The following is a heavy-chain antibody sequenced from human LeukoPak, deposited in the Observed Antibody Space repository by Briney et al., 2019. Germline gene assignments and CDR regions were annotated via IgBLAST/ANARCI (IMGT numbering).Heavy chain of an antibody. V-gene: IGHV4-59*01. Sequence: SETLSLTCTVSGGSISSYYWSWIRQPPGKGLEWIGYIYYSGTTDNNPSLKSRVTISIDTSKKQFSLRLSSVTAADTAVYYSARGPSVLRSNSGFDYWGLGTLVTVSS. CDR3: ARGPSVLRSNSGFDY. J-gene: IGHJ4*02. CDR2: IYYSGTT. CDR1: GGSISSYY. D-gene: IGHD3-3*01.